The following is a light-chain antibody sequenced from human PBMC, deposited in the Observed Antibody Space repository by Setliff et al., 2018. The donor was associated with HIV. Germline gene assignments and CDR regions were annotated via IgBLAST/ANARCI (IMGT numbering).Light chain of an antibody. Sequence: QSALTQPRSVSGSPGQSVTISCTGTSGDVGVDTSVSWYQQHPGKAPKLLIYDVSERPAGVPDRFSGSKSGNPASLTISGLQAEDEADYYCSSYADTYTSLDGFGTGTKVTVL. J-gene: IGLJ1*01. CDR1: SGDVGVDTS. CDR2: DVS. CDR3: SSYADTYTSLDG. V-gene: IGLV2-11*01.